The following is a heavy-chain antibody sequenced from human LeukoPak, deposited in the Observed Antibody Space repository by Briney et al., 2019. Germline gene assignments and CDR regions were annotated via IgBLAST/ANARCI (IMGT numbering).Heavy chain of an antibody. Sequence: SGPTLIHPTPALTLTCTFSGFSLSTGGVGVGWIRDPPGKALEWLALIYWDDDKRYSPSLKSTLTITKDTSKNQVVLTMTNTDPVDTATYYCATLGQQLDFDYWGQGTLVTVSS. CDR3: ATLGQQLDFDY. CDR2: IYWDDDK. D-gene: IGHD6-6*01. CDR1: GFSLSTGGVG. J-gene: IGHJ4*02. V-gene: IGHV2-5*02.